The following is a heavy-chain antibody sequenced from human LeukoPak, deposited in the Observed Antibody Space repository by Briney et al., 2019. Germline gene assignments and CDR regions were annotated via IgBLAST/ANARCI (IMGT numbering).Heavy chain of an antibody. CDR3: ARESTEYYFDY. Sequence: GGSLRLSCAASGFTCSSYRMHWVRQAPGKGLVWVSRINGDGSSTSYADSVKGRFTISRDNAKNTLYLRMNSLRAEDTAVYYCARESTEYYFDYWGQGTLVTVSS. CDR2: INGDGSST. V-gene: IGHV3-74*01. CDR1: GFTCSSYR. J-gene: IGHJ4*02. D-gene: IGHD4-17*01.